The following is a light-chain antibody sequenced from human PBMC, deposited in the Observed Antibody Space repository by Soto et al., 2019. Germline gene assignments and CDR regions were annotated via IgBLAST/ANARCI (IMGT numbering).Light chain of an antibody. CDR3: QQNNKWPPVT. Sequence: EVVMTQSPATVSVSPGEGVTLSCXXXQTISNDLAWYQQKPGQAPKLLIYGASTRATGVPARFSGGGSGTEFTLTISSLQSEDFAFYYCQQNNKWPPVTFGGGTKVDIK. J-gene: IGKJ4*01. CDR1: QTISND. V-gene: IGKV3-15*01. CDR2: GAS.